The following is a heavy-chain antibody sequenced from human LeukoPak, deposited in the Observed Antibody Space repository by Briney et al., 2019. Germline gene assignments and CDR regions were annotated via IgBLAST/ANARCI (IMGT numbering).Heavy chain of an antibody. Sequence: GGSLRLSCAASGFTFSSYSMNWVRQAPGKGLEWVSSISGSSSYIYYADSVKGRFTISRDNAKNSLYLQMNSLRAEDTAVYYCARDRLRYFDWSPDYWGQGTLVTVSS. D-gene: IGHD3-9*01. CDR1: GFTFSSYS. V-gene: IGHV3-21*01. CDR2: ISGSSSYI. J-gene: IGHJ4*02. CDR3: ARDRLRYFDWSPDY.